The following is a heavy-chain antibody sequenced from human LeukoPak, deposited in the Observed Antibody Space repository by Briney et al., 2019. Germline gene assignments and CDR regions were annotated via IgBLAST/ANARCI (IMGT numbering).Heavy chain of an antibody. CDR1: GYTFTSYD. J-gene: IGHJ4*02. Sequence: GASVKVSCKASGYTFTSYDINWVRQATGQGLEWMGWMNPISGNTGYAQKFQGRATMTRNTSISTAYMELSRLRSDDTAVYYCARAWGHRFLEWLFPDYWGQGTLVTVSS. D-gene: IGHD3-3*01. CDR3: ARAWGHRFLEWLFPDY. V-gene: IGHV1-8*01. CDR2: MNPISGNT.